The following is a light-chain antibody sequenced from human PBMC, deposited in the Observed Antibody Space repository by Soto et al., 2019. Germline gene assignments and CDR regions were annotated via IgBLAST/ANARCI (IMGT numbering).Light chain of an antibody. CDR3: QQYGSSPPIT. J-gene: IGKJ5*01. V-gene: IGKV3-20*01. Sequence: EIVLTQSPATLSSSPVERATLSCRASQTVSNKLAWYQHKPGQAPRLLIYDTSVRATGIPDRFSGSGSGTDFTLTISRLEPEDFAVYYCQQYGSSPPITFGQGTRLEIK. CDR2: DTS. CDR1: QTVSNK.